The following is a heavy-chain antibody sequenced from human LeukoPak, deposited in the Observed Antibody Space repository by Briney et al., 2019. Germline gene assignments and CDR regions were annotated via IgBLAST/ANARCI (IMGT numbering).Heavy chain of an antibody. V-gene: IGHV3-48*01. D-gene: IGHD4-17*01. Sequence: GGSLRLSCAASGFTFSSYSMNWVRQAPGKGLEWVSYISSSGSTIYYADSVKGRFTISRDNAKDSLYLQMNSLRAEDTAVYYCARERFYGDYFDYWGQGTLVIVSS. J-gene: IGHJ4*02. CDR1: GFTFSSYS. CDR3: ARERFYGDYFDY. CDR2: ISSSGSTI.